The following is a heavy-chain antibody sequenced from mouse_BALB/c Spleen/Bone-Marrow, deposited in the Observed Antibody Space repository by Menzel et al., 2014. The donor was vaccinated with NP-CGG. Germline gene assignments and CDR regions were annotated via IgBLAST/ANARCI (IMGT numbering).Heavy chain of an antibody. CDR1: GFSLTSYG. Sequence: VKLMDSGPGLVAPSQSLSITCTVSGFSLTSYGVSWVRQSPGKGLEWLGMIWRDGSTDYYSALISSLSISKDNAKSQVFLRMNSRQAEDTARYYCARDSFLNTSALDYWGQGTSVTVSS. CDR2: IWRDGST. CDR3: ARDSFLNTSALDY. D-gene: IGHD2-4*01. J-gene: IGHJ4*01. V-gene: IGHV2-6-7*01.